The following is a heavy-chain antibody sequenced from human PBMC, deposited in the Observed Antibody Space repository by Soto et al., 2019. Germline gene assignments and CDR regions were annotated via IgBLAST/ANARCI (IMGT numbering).Heavy chain of an antibody. J-gene: IGHJ3*02. CDR1: GFTFSSYA. CDR3: AKDLPRVGEQLVPYGAFDI. CDR2: ISGSGGST. Sequence: PGGSLRLSCAASGFTFSSYAMSWVHQAPGKGLEWVSAISGSGGSTYYADSVKGRFTISRDNSKNTLYLQMNSLRAEDTAVYYCAKDLPRVGEQLVPYGAFDIWGHGTMVTFSS. V-gene: IGHV3-23*01. D-gene: IGHD6-6*01.